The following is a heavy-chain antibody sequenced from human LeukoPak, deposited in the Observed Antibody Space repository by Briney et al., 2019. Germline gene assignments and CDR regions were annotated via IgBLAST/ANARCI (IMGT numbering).Heavy chain of an antibody. J-gene: IGHJ6*02. CDR3: ARRPPFDTMVRGVIYGMDV. CDR1: GGSISSYY. D-gene: IGHD3-10*01. Sequence: SETLSLTCTVSGGSISSYYWSWIRQPPGKGLEWIGYIYYSGSTNYNPSLKSRVTISVDTSKNQFSLKLSSVTAADTAVYYCARRPPFDTMVRGVIYGMDVWGQGTTVTVSS. CDR2: IYYSGST. V-gene: IGHV4-59*08.